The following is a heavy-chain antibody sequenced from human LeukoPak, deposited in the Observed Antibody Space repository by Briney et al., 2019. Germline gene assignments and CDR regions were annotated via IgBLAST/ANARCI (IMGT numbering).Heavy chain of an antibody. Sequence: GGSLRLSCAASGFTFSSYWMSWVRQAPGKGLEWVANIKQDGSEKYYVDSVKGRFTISRDNAKNSLYLQMNSLRAEDTAVYYCARDSAVGATKIEYYYYYYGMDVWGQGTTVTVSS. D-gene: IGHD1-26*01. CDR3: ARDSAVGATKIEYYYYYYGMDV. V-gene: IGHV3-7*01. J-gene: IGHJ6*02. CDR1: GFTFSSYW. CDR2: IKQDGSEK.